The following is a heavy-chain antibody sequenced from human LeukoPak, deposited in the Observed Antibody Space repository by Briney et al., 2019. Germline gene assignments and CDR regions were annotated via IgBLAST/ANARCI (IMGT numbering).Heavy chain of an antibody. CDR2: ISSSGSTI. CDR3: ATETSLVGATPADAFDI. J-gene: IGHJ3*02. Sequence: GSLRLSCAASGFTFSDYYMSWIRQAPGKGLEWVSYISSSGSTIYYADSVKGRFTISRDNAKNSLYLQMNSLRAEDTAVYYCATETSLVGATPADAFDIWGQGTMVTVSS. V-gene: IGHV3-11*01. D-gene: IGHD1-26*01. CDR1: GFTFSDYY.